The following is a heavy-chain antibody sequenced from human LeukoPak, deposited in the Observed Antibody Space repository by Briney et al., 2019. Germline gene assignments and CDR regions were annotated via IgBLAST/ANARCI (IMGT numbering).Heavy chain of an antibody. CDR1: GFTFSSYS. V-gene: IGHV3-48*01. CDR2: ISSSSSTI. J-gene: IGHJ4*02. Sequence: GGSLRLSCAASGFTFSSYSMNWVRQAPGEGLEWVSYISSSSSTIYYADSVKGRFTISRDNAKNSLYLQMNSLRAEDTAVYYCARDKIKGYWGQGTLVTVSS. CDR3: ARDKIKGY.